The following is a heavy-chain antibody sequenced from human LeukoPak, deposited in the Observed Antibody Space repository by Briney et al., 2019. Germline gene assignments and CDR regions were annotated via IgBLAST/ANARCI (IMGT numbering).Heavy chain of an antibody. CDR3: ARDPRTVQI. CDR1: GFTFSSYN. J-gene: IGHJ4*02. V-gene: IGHV3-21*01. CDR2: ITSTGSYT. D-gene: IGHD1-1*01. Sequence: GGSLRLSCAASGFTFSSYNMNWVRQAPGKGLEWVSSITSTGSYTFYADSVKGRFTISRDNAKNSLYLQMNSLRAEDTAIYYCARDPRTVQIWGQGTLVTVSS.